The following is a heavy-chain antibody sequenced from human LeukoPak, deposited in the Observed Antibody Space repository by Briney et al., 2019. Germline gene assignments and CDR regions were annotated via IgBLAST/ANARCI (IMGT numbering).Heavy chain of an antibody. J-gene: IGHJ5*02. D-gene: IGHD3-16*02. CDR1: GGSISSGGYY. Sequence: SQTLSLTCTVSGGSISSGGYYWSWIRQHPGKGLEWIGYIYYSGSTYYNPSLKSRVTISVDTSKNQFPLKLSSVTAEDTAVYYCARGKLRSLNWFDPWGQGTLVTVSS. CDR3: ARGKLRSLNWFDP. CDR2: IYYSGST. V-gene: IGHV4-31*03.